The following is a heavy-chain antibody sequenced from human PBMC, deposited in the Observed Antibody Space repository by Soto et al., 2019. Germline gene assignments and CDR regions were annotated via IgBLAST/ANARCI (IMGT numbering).Heavy chain of an antibody. Sequence: EGQLVESGGGLVKPGGSLRLSCVGSGFVFGSCAMNWVRQAPGKGLEWVASISSSGTYIDYADSVKGPFTTSRDNANNLLFLQMTSLRGDDTAVYYCARAGGVATIPQFFAGFDVWGQGTTVSVSS. D-gene: IGHD2-21*01. V-gene: IGHV3-21*02. CDR3: ARAGGVATIPQFFAGFDV. CDR2: ISSSGTYI. J-gene: IGHJ6*02. CDR1: GFVFGSCA.